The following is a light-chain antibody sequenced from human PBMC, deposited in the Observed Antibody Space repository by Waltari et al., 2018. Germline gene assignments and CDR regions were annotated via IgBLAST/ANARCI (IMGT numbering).Light chain of an antibody. V-gene: IGKV1-5*03. Sequence: DIQMTQSPSTLSASVGDRVTISCRASQSVGTWLAWYQQKPGKAPILLIYMASSLDSGVPSRFSGSGSGTDFTLTISSLQPDDFATYSCQQYSSFSTFGQGTKV. CDR2: MAS. J-gene: IGKJ2*01. CDR1: QSVGTW. CDR3: QQYSSFST.